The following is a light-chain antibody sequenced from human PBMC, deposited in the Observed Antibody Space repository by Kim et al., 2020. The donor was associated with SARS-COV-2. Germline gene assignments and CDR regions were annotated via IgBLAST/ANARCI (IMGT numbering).Light chain of an antibody. J-gene: IGLJ2*01. Sequence: QSVLTQPASVSGSPGQSITISCTGTSSDIGAYNYVSWYQQHPGKAPKLMIYDVSKRPSGVSNRFSGSKSGNTASLTISGLQAEDEADYYCTSYTSSTTFEVFGGGTQLTVL. CDR1: SSDIGAYNY. CDR2: DVS. V-gene: IGLV2-14*01. CDR3: TSYTSSTTFEV.